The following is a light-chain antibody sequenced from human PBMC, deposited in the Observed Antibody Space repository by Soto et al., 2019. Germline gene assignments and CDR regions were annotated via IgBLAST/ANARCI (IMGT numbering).Light chain of an antibody. CDR2: DVS. CDR3: SSYTSSSTEV. Sequence: LTQPPSVTGSPGQSLPISCTVTRSDVGGYNYVSWYQQHPGKAPKLMIYDVSNRPSGVSNRFSGSKSGNTASLTISGLQAQDEADYYCSSYTSSSTEVFGTGTKVTVL. CDR1: RSDVGGYNY. J-gene: IGLJ1*01. V-gene: IGLV2-14*01.